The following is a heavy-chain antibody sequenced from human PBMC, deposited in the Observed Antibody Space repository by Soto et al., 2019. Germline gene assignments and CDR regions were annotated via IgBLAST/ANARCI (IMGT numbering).Heavy chain of an antibody. V-gene: IGHV3-15*01. CDR2: IKSKTDDGTT. CDR1: GFTFSNPW. Sequence: GGSLSLSSAASGFTFSNPWMSWFRQALWKWLEWVCRIKSKTDDGTTDYAAPVKGRFTISRDDSKNTLYLQMNSLKTEDTAVYYCTTDGMITFGGVTVPHWFDPWGQGTLVT. J-gene: IGHJ5*02. CDR3: TTDGMITFGGVTVPHWFDP. D-gene: IGHD3-16*02.